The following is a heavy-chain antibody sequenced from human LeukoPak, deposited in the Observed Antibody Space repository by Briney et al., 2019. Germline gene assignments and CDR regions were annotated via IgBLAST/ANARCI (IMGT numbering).Heavy chain of an antibody. CDR3: ARKRGLRGSIDY. Sequence: ASVKVSCKASGYTFTSYYMHWVRQAPGQGLEWMGIINPSGGSTSYAQKFQGRVTMTRDMSTSTVYMELSSLRSEDTAVYYCARKRGLRGSIDYWGQGTLVTVSS. V-gene: IGHV1-46*01. CDR1: GYTFTSYY. CDR2: INPSGGST. J-gene: IGHJ4*02. D-gene: IGHD4-17*01.